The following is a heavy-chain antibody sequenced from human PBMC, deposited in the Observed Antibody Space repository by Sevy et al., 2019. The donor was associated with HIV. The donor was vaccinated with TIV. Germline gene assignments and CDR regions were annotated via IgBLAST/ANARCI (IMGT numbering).Heavy chain of an antibody. Sequence: GGSLRLSCAASGFTFSSYSMNWVRQAPGKGLEWVSSISSSSSYIYYADSVKGRFTISRDNAKNSLYLQMNSLRAEDTAVYYCARDAGAGDFWSGYMGGYGMDVWGLGTTVTVSS. D-gene: IGHD3-3*01. CDR1: GFTFSSYS. V-gene: IGHV3-21*01. J-gene: IGHJ6*02. CDR2: ISSSSSYI. CDR3: ARDAGAGDFWSGYMGGYGMDV.